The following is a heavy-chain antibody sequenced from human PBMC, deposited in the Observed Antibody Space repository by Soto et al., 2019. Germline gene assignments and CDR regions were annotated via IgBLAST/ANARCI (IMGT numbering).Heavy chain of an antibody. CDR1: GFTFSSYG. Sequence: PGGSLRLSCAASGFTFSSYGMHWVRQAPGKGLEWVAVISYDGSNKYYADSVKGRFTISRDNSKNTLYLQMNSLRAEDTAVYYCAKDSSLDYWGQGTLVTVSS. CDR2: ISYDGSNK. CDR3: AKDSSLDY. V-gene: IGHV3-30*18. J-gene: IGHJ4*02.